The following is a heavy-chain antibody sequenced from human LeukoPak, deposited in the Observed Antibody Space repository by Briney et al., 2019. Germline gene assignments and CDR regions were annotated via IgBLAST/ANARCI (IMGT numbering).Heavy chain of an antibody. CDR2: IYYSGST. Sequence: SQTLSLTCTVSGGSINSGGYYWIWIRQHPGTGLEWIGYIYYSGSTYYNPSLKSRVTISMDTSKSQFSLKLSSVTAADTAIYFCARTTRDYGDSYFDSWGQGTLVTVSS. D-gene: IGHD4-17*01. V-gene: IGHV4-31*03. CDR1: GGSINSGGYY. CDR3: ARTTRDYGDSYFDS. J-gene: IGHJ4*02.